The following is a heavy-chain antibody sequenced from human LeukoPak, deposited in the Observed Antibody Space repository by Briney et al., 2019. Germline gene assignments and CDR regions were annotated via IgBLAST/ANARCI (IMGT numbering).Heavy chain of an antibody. J-gene: IGHJ4*02. Sequence: SVKVSCKASGGTFRNYAISWVRQAPGQGLEWMGGIIPIFGTANYAQKFQGRVTITTDESTSTAYMELSSLRSEDTAVYYCARSGITIFGAVKKQVFDYWGQGTLVTVSS. V-gene: IGHV1-69*05. CDR3: ARSGITIFGAVKKQVFDY. CDR2: IIPIFGTA. CDR1: GGTFRNYA. D-gene: IGHD3-3*01.